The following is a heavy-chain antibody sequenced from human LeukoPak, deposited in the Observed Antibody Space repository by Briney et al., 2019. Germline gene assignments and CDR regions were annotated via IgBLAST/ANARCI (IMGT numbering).Heavy chain of an antibody. CDR3: ARVTYDSDRTNWFDP. V-gene: IGHV4-39*07. Sequence: SETLSLTCTVSGGSISSGSYCWGWIRQPPGKGLEWIGSMYYSGSTYNNPSLESRVTISVDTSKNQFSLKLNSMTPADTAVYYCARVTYDSDRTNWFDPWGQGTLVTVSS. CDR2: MYYSGST. CDR1: GGSISSGSYC. D-gene: IGHD3-22*01. J-gene: IGHJ5*02.